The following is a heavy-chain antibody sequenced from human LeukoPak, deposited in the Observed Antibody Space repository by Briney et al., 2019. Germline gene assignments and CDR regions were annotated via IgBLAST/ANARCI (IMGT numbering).Heavy chain of an antibody. CDR3: ARHGYFCFDL. CDR2: IKEDGSDK. CDR1: GFTFSLHY. J-gene: IGHJ5*02. Sequence: PGGSLRLSCAASGFTFSLHYMGWVRQTPGKGLEWVANIKEDGSDKFYVDSVKGRFTISRDNAKNSVYLQMNSLRAEDTAVYYCARHGYFCFDLWGQGTLVTVSS. D-gene: IGHD1-1*01. V-gene: IGHV3-7*01.